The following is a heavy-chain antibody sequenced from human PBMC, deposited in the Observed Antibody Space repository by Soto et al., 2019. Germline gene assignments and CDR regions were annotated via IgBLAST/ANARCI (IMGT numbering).Heavy chain of an antibody. CDR3: ARDKITGLFDY. V-gene: IGHV4-34*01. CDR1: GGSFSGYY. Sequence: QVQLQQWGAGLLKPSETLSLTCAVYGGSFSGYYWTWIRQPPGTGLEWIGEINHSGSTNYNPSLKSPVTLSVAPSKNQFSLKLTSVTAADTAVYYCARDKITGLFDYWGQGTLVTVSS. J-gene: IGHJ4*02. D-gene: IGHD2-8*02. CDR2: INHSGST.